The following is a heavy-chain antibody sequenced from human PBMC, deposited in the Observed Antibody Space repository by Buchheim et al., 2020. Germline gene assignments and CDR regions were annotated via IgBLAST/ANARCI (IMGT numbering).Heavy chain of an antibody. D-gene: IGHD3-22*01. V-gene: IGHV1-69*01. Sequence: QVQLVQSGAEVKKPGSSVKVSCKASGGTFSKYGISWVRQAPGQGLEWMGGIIPFFRTANYAQKFQGRVTITADESTSTAYLEVSSLRSEDTAVYYCAKSLNYYESSGDLSHYYYMDVWGKGTT. CDR2: IIPFFRTA. J-gene: IGHJ6*03. CDR3: AKSLNYYESSGDLSHYYYMDV. CDR1: GGTFSKYG.